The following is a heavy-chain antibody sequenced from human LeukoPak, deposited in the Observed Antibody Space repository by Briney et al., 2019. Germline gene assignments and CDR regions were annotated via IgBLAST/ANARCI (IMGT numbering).Heavy chain of an antibody. J-gene: IGHJ4*02. CDR1: GYKFTNYW. D-gene: IGHD3-16*01. Sequence: GESLRISCKASGYKFTNYWIGWVRQMPGKGLEWMTIIYPGDSETRYSPSFQGQVTISADKSIGTTYLQWSSLKASDTAIYYCARALRMGQGDYVPVLWGQGTLVTVSS. CDR3: ARALRMGQGDYVPVL. V-gene: IGHV5-51*01. CDR2: IYPGDSET.